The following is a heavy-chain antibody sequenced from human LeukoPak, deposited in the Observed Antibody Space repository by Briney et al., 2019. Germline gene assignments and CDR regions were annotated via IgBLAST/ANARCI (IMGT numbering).Heavy chain of an antibody. Sequence: SETLSLTCTVSGDSVSSYYWNWIRQPPGKGLEYIGYIYYSGTTNYNPSLKSRVTISVDTSKNQCSLRLSSVTAADTAVYYCARGRFTGVAPYDCWGQGTLVTVSS. CDR1: GDSVSSYY. J-gene: IGHJ4*02. D-gene: IGHD2-21*01. CDR2: IYYSGTT. V-gene: IGHV4-59*02. CDR3: ARGRFTGVAPYDC.